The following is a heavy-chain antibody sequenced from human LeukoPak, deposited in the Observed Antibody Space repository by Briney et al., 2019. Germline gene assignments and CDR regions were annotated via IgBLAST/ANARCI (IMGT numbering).Heavy chain of an antibody. CDR1: GFTFSSYG. CDR2: ISYDGSNK. CDR3: AGQNYYDILTHAFDY. D-gene: IGHD3-9*01. V-gene: IGHV3-30*03. J-gene: IGHJ4*02. Sequence: PGGSLRLSCAASGFTFSSYGMHWVRQAPGKGLEWVAVISYDGSNKYYADSVKGRFTISRDNSKNTLYLQMNSLRAEDTAVYYCAGQNYYDILTHAFDYWGQGTLVTVSS.